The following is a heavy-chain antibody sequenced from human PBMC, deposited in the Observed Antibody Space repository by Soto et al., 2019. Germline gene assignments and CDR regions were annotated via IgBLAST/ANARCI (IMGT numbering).Heavy chain of an antibody. J-gene: IGHJ6*03. V-gene: IGHV3-74*01. Sequence: EVQLVESGEGLVQPGGSLRLSCAASGFTFSSYWMHWVRQAPGKGLVWVSRINSDGSSTSYADSVKGRFTISRDNAKNTLYLQMNSLRAEDTAVYYCARMGYCSGGSCYSMYYYYYYMDVWGKGTTVTVSS. CDR3: ARMGYCSGGSCYSMYYYYYYMDV. D-gene: IGHD2-15*01. CDR1: GFTFSSYW. CDR2: INSDGSST.